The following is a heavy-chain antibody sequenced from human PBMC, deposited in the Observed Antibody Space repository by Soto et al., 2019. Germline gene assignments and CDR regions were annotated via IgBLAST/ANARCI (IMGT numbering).Heavy chain of an antibody. J-gene: IGHJ4*02. CDR2: ISAYNGNT. CDR1: GYTFTSYG. CDR3: ARDAKVYYDSSGWYPFDY. D-gene: IGHD3-22*01. V-gene: IGHV1-18*04. Sequence: GASVKVSCKASGYTFTSYGISWVRQAPGQGLEWMGWISAYNGNTNYAQKLQGRVTMTTDTSTSTAYMELRSLRSDDTAVYYCARDAKVYYDSSGWYPFDYWGQGTRVTVSS.